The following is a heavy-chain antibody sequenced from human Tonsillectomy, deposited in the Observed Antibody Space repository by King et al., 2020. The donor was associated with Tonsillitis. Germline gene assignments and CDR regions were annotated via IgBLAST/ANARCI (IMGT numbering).Heavy chain of an antibody. CDR2: ISFDGSDK. CDR1: GFTFRSYA. Sequence: MQLVQSGGGVVQPGRSLRLSCAASGFTFRSYALHWVRQAPGKGLEWVSVISFDGSDKDYADSVKGRFTISRDNSKNTLYVQMNSLRPEDTAVYYCARQGGIYSYYFDNWGQGTPVTVSS. CDR3: ARQGGIYSYYFDN. J-gene: IGHJ4*02. D-gene: IGHD1-26*01. V-gene: IGHV3-30-3*01.